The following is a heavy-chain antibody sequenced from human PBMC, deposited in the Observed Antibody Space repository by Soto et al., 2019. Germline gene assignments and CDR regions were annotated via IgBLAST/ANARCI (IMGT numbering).Heavy chain of an antibody. D-gene: IGHD3-22*01. V-gene: IGHV2-70*01. CDR1: GFTLIPIHLC. CDR2: IDWDDDK. CDR3: ARMGGNYYDSRGYAQGWFDP. J-gene: IGHJ5*02. Sequence: AKREKTSQSIPLRSSLSGFTLIPIHLCVSLIRPRPGNALEGLALIDWDDDKYYSTSLKTRLTISKDTSKNQVVLTMTNMDPVDTATYYCARMGGNYYDSRGYAQGWFDPWRQGTLVTVS.